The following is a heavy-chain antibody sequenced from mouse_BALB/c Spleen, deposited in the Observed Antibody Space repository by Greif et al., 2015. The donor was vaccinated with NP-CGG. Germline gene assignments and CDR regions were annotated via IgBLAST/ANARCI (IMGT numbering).Heavy chain of an antibody. V-gene: IGHV5-17*02. CDR1: GFTFSSFG. D-gene: IGHD2-4*01. CDR2: ISSGSSTI. J-gene: IGHJ2*01. Sequence: EVQGVESGGGLVQPGGSRKLSCAASGFTFSSFGMHWVRQAPEKGLEWVAYISSGSSTIYYADTVKGRFTISRDNPKNTLFLQMTSLRSEDTAMYYCARYDYDYLDYWGQGTTLTVSS. CDR3: ARYDYDYLDY.